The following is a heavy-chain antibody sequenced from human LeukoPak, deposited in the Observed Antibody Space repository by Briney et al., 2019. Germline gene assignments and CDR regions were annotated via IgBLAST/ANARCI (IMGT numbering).Heavy chain of an antibody. CDR1: GYTFTSYD. V-gene: IGHV1-8*01. J-gene: IGHJ4*02. Sequence: ASVKVSCKASGYTFTSYDINWVRQATGQGLEWMGWMNPNSGNTGYAQKFQGRVTMTRDTSISTAYMELSSLRSEDTAVYYCARDNYDILTGYSRPFDYWGQGTLVTVSS. CDR2: MNPNSGNT. D-gene: IGHD3-9*01. CDR3: ARDNYDILTGYSRPFDY.